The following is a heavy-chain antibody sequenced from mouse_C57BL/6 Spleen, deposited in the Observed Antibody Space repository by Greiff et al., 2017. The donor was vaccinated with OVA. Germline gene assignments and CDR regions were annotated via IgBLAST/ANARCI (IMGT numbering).Heavy chain of an antibody. CDR2: IDPETGGT. CDR1: GYTFTDYE. D-gene: IGHD4-1*01. Sequence: VQLQQSGAELVRPGASVTLSCKASGYTFTDYEMHWVKQTPVHGLEWIGAIDPETGGTAYNQKFKGKAILTADKSSSTAYMELRSLTSEDSAVYYCTRERLGRFDYWGQGTTLTVSS. J-gene: IGHJ2*01. V-gene: IGHV1-15*01. CDR3: TRERLGRFDY.